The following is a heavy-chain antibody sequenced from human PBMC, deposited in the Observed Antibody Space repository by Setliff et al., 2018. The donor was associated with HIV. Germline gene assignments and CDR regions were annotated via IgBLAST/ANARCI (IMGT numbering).Heavy chain of an antibody. J-gene: IGHJ4*02. CDR1: GDSVSGRSYY. V-gene: IGHV4-61*03. Sequence: SETLSLTCTVSGDSVSGRSYYRSWIRQPPGKGLEWIGYIYYSGSTNYNPSLKSRVTISVDTSKNHFSLKLRSVTAADTAVYYCAQLGMVDDFDYWGQGTLVTVSS. D-gene: IGHD1-1*01. CDR3: AQLGMVDDFDY. CDR2: IYYSGST.